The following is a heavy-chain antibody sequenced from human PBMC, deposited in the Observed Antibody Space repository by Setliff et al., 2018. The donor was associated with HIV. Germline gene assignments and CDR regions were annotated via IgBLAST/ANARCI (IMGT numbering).Heavy chain of an antibody. CDR3: ASPRGYCSGGTCHFWYFDL. V-gene: IGHV4-39*01. J-gene: IGHJ2*01. D-gene: IGHD2-15*01. CDR1: GGSISSSTYH. CDR2: ISYSGST. Sequence: PSETLSLTCTVSGGSISSSTYHWGWIRQPPGKGLEWIGTISYSGSTYYNPSLKSRVIISVDTSKNQFSLKLSSVTAAATAVYHCASPRGYCSGGTCHFWYFDLWGRGTLVTVSS.